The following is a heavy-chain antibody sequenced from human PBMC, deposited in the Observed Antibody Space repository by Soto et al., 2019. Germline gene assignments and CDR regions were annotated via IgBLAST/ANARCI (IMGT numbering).Heavy chain of an antibody. CDR1: GFTFGSYG. CDR2: IWYDGSNK. CDR3: ARDRDIVLRGYAIPGYYGMDV. Sequence: GGSLRLSCAASGFTFGSYGMHWVRQAPGKGLEWVAVIWYDGSNKYYADSVKGRFTISRDNSKNTLYLQMNSLRAEDTAVYYCARDRDIVLRGYAIPGYYGMDVWGQGTTVTVSS. J-gene: IGHJ6*02. V-gene: IGHV3-33*01. D-gene: IGHD2-8*01.